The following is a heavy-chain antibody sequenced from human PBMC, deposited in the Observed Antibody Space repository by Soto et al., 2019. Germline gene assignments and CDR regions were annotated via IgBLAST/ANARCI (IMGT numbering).Heavy chain of an antibody. Sequence: SETLSLTCTVSGGSISSGGYYWRWIPQPPGKGLEWIGYIYYSGSTYYNPSLKSRFTISVDTSKNQFSLKLSSVTAADTAVYYCARDLRWSSGTAPKYYYYGMDVWGQGTTVTDAS. CDR3: ARDLRWSSGTAPKYYYYGMDV. D-gene: IGHD3-10*01. CDR1: GGSISSGGYY. J-gene: IGHJ6*02. CDR2: IYYSGST. V-gene: IGHV4-31*03.